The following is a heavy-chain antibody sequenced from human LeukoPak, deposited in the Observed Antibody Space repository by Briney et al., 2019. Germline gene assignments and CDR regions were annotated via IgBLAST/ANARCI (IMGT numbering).Heavy chain of an antibody. CDR2: ISYDGSNK. Sequence: GGSLRLSCAASGFTFSSYAMHWVRQAPGKGLEWVAVISYDGSNKYYADSVKGRFTISRDNSKNTLYLQMNGLRAEDTAVYYCAREEQLVYNYWGQGTLVTVSS. CDR3: AREEQLVYNY. V-gene: IGHV3-30-3*01. D-gene: IGHD6-6*01. J-gene: IGHJ4*02. CDR1: GFTFSSYA.